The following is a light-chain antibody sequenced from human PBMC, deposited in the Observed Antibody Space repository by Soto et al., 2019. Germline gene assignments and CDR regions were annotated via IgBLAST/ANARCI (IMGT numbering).Light chain of an antibody. J-gene: IGKJ1*01. CDR3: HQYANYPHT. CDR1: QSVPKNY. CDR2: DVS. Sequence: EIVLTQSPGTLSLSPGERATLSCRASQSVPKNYLAWYQQKSAQAPRLLIYDVSFRATGIPDRFSGGGSGTDFTLTISRLEPEDFAVYYCHQYANYPHTFGQGTKVEIK. V-gene: IGKV3-20*01.